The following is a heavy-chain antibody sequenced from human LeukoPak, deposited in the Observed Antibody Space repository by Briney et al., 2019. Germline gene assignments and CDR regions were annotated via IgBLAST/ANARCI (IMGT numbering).Heavy chain of an antibody. V-gene: IGHV3-30*02. J-gene: IGHJ4*02. Sequence: GRSLRLSCAASGFTFSSYAMHWVRQAPGKGLEWAAFIRYDGSNKYYADSVKGRFTISRDNSKNTLYLQMNSLRAEDTAVYYCAKLEPAARVFDYWGQGTLVTVSS. CDR2: IRYDGSNK. CDR1: GFTFSSYA. CDR3: AKLEPAARVFDY. D-gene: IGHD2-2*01.